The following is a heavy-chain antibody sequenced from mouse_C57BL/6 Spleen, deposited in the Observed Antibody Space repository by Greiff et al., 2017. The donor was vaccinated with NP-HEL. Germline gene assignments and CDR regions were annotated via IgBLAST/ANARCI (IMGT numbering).Heavy chain of an antibody. CDR3: ARERFITTVVDYFDY. J-gene: IGHJ2*01. V-gene: IGHV3-6*01. CDR1: GYSITSGYY. Sequence: EVQLQQSGPGLVKPSQSLSLTCSVTGYSITSGYYWNWIRQFPGNKLEWMGYISYDGSNNYNPSLKNRISITRDTSKNQFFLKLNSVTTEDTATYYCARERFITTVVDYFDYWGQGTTLTVSS. D-gene: IGHD1-1*01. CDR2: ISYDGSN.